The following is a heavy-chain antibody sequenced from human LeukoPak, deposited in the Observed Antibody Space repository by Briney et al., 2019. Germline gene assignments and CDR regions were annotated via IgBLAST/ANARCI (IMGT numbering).Heavy chain of an antibody. CDR1: RFTFSNYY. CDR2: ITHSGTAI. V-gene: IGHV3-11*01. J-gene: IGHJ4*02. D-gene: IGHD5/OR15-5a*01. Sequence: PGGSLRLSCAASRFTFSNYYMSWIRQAPGKGLEWVSHITHSGTAIYYADSVKGRFTISRDNAKNSLYLQMNSLRAEDTAIYYCARDPDTSTKVDYWGQGTLVTVSS. CDR3: ARDPDTSTKVDY.